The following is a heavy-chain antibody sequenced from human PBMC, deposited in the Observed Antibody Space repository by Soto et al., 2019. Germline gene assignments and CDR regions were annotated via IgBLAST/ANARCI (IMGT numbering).Heavy chain of an antibody. Sequence: ASVKVSCKASGYTFSDYYMNWVRQAPGQGLEWMGWINPKTGGTHSAPKFQGRVTMTRDTSTNTAYMELSRLRSDDTAMYFCARDIRGDYAFWGGNPFLDPWGQGALVTVSS. D-gene: IGHD3-3*01. CDR2: INPKTGGT. V-gene: IGHV1-2*02. CDR3: ARDIRGDYAFWGGNPFLDP. CDR1: GYTFSDYY. J-gene: IGHJ5*02.